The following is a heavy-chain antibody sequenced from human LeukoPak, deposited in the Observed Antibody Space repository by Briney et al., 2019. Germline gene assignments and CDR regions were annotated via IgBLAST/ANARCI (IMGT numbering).Heavy chain of an antibody. D-gene: IGHD6-19*01. CDR3: ARLAGTGYFDY. CDR2: IIPILGIA. CDR1: GYTFTGYY. V-gene: IGHV1-69*02. Sequence: SVKVSCKASGYTFTGYYMHWVRQAPGQGLEWMGRIIPILGIANYAQKFQGRVTITADKSTSTADMELSSLRSEDTAVYYCARLAGTGYFDYWGQGTLVTVSS. J-gene: IGHJ4*02.